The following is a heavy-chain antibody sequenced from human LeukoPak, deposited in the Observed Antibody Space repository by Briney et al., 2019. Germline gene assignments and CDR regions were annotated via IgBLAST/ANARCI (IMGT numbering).Heavy chain of an antibody. V-gene: IGHV3-30-3*01. CDR2: ISYDGSNK. J-gene: IGHJ4*02. CDR3: ARSGQQLVVPLDY. CDR1: GFTFSSYA. Sequence: GGSLRLSCAASGFTFSSYAMHWVRQAPGKGLEWVAVISYDGSNKYYADSVKGRFTISRDNSKNTLYLQMNSQRAEDTAVYYCARSGQQLVVPLDYWGQGTLVTVSS. D-gene: IGHD6-13*01.